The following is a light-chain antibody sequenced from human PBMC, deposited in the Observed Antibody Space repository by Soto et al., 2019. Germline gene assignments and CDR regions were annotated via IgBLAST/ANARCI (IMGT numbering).Light chain of an antibody. V-gene: IGLV2-14*03. CDR3: SSYTTSNTWV. Sequence: QSALTQPASVSGSPGQSITISCTGRSNDVGAFNYVSWYRHSPGEAPKVLIRGVSIRPSGVSIRFSASKSANTASLTISGLQAEHEALYYCSSYTTSNTWVFGGGTKLTVL. CDR2: GVS. CDR1: SNDVGAFNY. J-gene: IGLJ3*02.